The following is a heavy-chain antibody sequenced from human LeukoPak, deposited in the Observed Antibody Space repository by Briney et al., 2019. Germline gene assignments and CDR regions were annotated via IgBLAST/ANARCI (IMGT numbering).Heavy chain of an antibody. J-gene: IGHJ2*01. CDR3: ATAMDWGSRWYFDL. D-gene: IGHD3/OR15-3a*01. Sequence: SETLSLTCTVSGASINNYYWNWIRQPPGKGLEWLGYISYSVSTNYSPSLRSRVSMSLDTSQNQYSLRLNSVTAANTAVYYCATAMDWGSRWYFDLWGRGTLVTVSS. CDR1: GASINNYY. V-gene: IGHV4-59*01. CDR2: ISYSVST.